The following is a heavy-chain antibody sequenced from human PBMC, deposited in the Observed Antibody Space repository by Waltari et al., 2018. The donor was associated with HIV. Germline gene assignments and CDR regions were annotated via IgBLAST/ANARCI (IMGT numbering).Heavy chain of an antibody. V-gene: IGHV3-23*01. J-gene: IGHJ4*02. Sequence: EVQLLASGGGLVQPGGSLSLSCAASGFTFSSYAMSWVRQAPGKGLEWVSAISGSGGSTYYADSVKGRFTISRDNSKNTLYLQMNSLRAEDTAVYYCAKPQRRGLEIFDYWGQGTLVTVSS. D-gene: IGHD3-10*01. CDR3: AKPQRRGLEIFDY. CDR2: ISGSGGST. CDR1: GFTFSSYA.